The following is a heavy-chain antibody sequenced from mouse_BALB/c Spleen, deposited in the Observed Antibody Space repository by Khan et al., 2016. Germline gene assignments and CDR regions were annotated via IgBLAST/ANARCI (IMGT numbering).Heavy chain of an antibody. CDR3: AKGLRRGYYCDS. CDR1: GYTFTDYE. V-gene: IGHV1-15*01. CDR2: IHPGGGGS. Sequence: QVQLQQPGAELVRPGASVKLSCKALGYTFTDYEMHWVKQTPVHGLEWIGAIHPGGGGSAYNQKFKVRATLTADKSSSTAYMELSSLTSEDSAVYYCAKGLRRGYYCDSWGQGTTLTVSS. J-gene: IGHJ2*01. D-gene: IGHD2-4*01.